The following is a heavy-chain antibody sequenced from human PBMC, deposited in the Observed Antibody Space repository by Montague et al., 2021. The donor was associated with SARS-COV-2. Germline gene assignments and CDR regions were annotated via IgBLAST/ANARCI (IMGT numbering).Heavy chain of an antibody. CDR3: ASSPLRTSGANWYDKYFQH. J-gene: IGHJ1*01. Sequence: SETLSLTCIVSGYSISSGYYWGWVRQTPGKGLEWLGSIYYGGTADYNPSLKSRVTISVDTSNNQFSLKLTSLTAADTAVYSCASSPLRTSGANWYDKYFQHWGQGTRVTVSP. CDR1: GYSISSGYY. CDR2: IYYGGTA. V-gene: IGHV4-38-2*02. D-gene: IGHD1-1*01.